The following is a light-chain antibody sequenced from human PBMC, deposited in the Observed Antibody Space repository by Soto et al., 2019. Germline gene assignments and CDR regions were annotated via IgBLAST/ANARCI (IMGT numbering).Light chain of an antibody. V-gene: IGKV3-15*01. J-gene: IGKJ5*01. CDR1: QSVSSN. Sequence: EIVMTQSPATLSVSPGERATLSCRASQSVSSNLARYQQKPGQAPRLLIYGASTRATGIPARFSGSGSGTEFTLTISSLQSEDFTIYYCQQYNNWSTFGQGTRLEIK. CDR3: QQYNNWST. CDR2: GAS.